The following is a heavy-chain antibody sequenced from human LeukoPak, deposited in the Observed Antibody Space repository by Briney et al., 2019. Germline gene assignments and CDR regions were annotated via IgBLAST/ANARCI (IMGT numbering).Heavy chain of an antibody. V-gene: IGHV3-20*04. CDR1: GFTFDDYG. J-gene: IGHJ4*02. CDR3: ARGRIGTYGDYDFDY. D-gene: IGHD4-17*01. CDR2: INWNGGST. Sequence: GGSLRLSCAASGFTFDDYGMSWVRQAPGKGLEWASGINWNGGSTGYADSVKGRFTISRDNAKNSLYLQMNSLRAEDTALYYCARGRIGTYGDYDFDYWGQGTLVTVSS.